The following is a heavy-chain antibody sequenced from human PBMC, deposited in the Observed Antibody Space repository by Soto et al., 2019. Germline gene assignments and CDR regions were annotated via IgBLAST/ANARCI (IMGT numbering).Heavy chain of an antibody. CDR2: IDPSDSYT. CDR1: GYSFTSYW. Sequence: GESLKISCKGSGYSFTSYWISWVRQMPGKGLEWMGRIDPSDSYTNYSPSFQGHVTISADKSISTAYLQWSSLKASDTAMYYCAALRSSYRSPYYYGMGVWGQGTTVTVSS. CDR3: AALRSSYRSPYYYGMGV. D-gene: IGHD6-6*01. J-gene: IGHJ6*02. V-gene: IGHV5-10-1*01.